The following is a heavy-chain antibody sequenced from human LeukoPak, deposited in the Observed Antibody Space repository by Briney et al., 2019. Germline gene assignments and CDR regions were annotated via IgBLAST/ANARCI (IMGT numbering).Heavy chain of an antibody. CDR2: IYYSGST. CDR3: ARGGYAEGGFDP. J-gene: IGHJ5*02. CDR1: GGSISSSSYY. Sequence: PSETLSLTCTVSGGSISSSSYYWGWIRQPPGKGLEWIGSIYYSGSTYYNPSLKSRVTISVDTSKNQFSLKLSSVTAADTAVYYCARGGYAEGGFDPWGQGTLVTVSS. V-gene: IGHV4-39*07. D-gene: IGHD5-12*01.